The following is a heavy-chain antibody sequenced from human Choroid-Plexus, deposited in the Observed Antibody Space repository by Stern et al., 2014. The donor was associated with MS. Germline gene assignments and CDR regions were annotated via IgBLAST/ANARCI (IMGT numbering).Heavy chain of an antibody. D-gene: IGHD2/OR15-2a*01. J-gene: IGHJ5*02. Sequence: VQLVESGGGVVQPGRPLRLSCVASGFTFGSCAMHWVRPAPGKGLEWVAGVSYDGSNKYYADSGKGRFTISRDNSQNTLYMQMSSLRPEDTAVYYCAKDRQYLTYFFDHWGQGSLVTVSS. CDR2: VSYDGSNK. CDR3: AKDRQYLTYFFDH. CDR1: GFTFGSCA. V-gene: IGHV3-30*18.